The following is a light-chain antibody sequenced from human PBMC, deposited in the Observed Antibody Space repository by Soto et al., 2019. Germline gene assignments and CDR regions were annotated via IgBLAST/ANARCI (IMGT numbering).Light chain of an antibody. V-gene: IGKV3-15*01. CDR1: QSVSSN. CDR2: GAS. Sequence: EIVIAQSPATLSVSPRERATLSCKASQSVSSNLAWYQQKPGQAPRLLIYGASTRATGIPARFSGSGSGTEFTLTISSLQSEDFAVYYCQQYNNWPITFGQGTRLEIK. CDR3: QQYNNWPIT. J-gene: IGKJ5*01.